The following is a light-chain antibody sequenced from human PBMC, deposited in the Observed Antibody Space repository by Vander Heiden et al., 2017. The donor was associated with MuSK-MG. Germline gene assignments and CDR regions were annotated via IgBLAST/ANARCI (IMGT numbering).Light chain of an antibody. CDR1: NIGLKN. CDR3: QVWDSSTVV. CDR2: RDS. Sequence: SYELTQPLSVSVALGQTARITCGGNNIGLKNVHWYQQKPGQAPVLVIYRDSNRPSGIPGRFSGSNSGNTATLIISRAQAGDETDYYCQVWDSSTVVFGGGTKLTVL. V-gene: IGLV3-9*01. J-gene: IGLJ3*02.